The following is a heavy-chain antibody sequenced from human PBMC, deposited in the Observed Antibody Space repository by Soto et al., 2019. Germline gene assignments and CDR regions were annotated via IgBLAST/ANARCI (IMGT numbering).Heavy chain of an antibody. Sequence: EVQLVESGGGLVKPGGSLRLSCAASGFSFSDAWMNWVRQSPGKGLEWVGRSKTKAFGGTTAYAAPVKGRFAISRDDSQNTLFLQMNSLKAEDTAVYYCTSGPYVKTGGLDSWGQGTLVTVSS. CDR1: GFSFSDAW. CDR2: SKTKAFGGTT. CDR3: TSGPYVKTGGLDS. J-gene: IGHJ4*02. V-gene: IGHV3-15*07. D-gene: IGHD2-8*02.